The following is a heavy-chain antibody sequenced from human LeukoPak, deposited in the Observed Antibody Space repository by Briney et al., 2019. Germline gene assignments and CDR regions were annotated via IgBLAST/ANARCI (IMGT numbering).Heavy chain of an antibody. CDR3: ARKGSPGPRNWLDP. D-gene: IGHD1-14*01. V-gene: IGHV4-31*03. CDR1: GGSISSGGYY. Sequence: SETLSLTCTVSGGSISSGGYYWSWIRQHPGKGLEWIGYIYYSGSTYYNPSLKSRVTISVDTSKNQFSLKLSSVTAADTAVYYCARKGSPGPRNWLDPWGQGTLVTVSS. J-gene: IGHJ5*02. CDR2: IYYSGST.